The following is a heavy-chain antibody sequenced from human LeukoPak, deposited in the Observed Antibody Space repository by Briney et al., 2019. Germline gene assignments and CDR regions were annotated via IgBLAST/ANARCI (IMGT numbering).Heavy chain of an antibody. CDR2: ISGSSDST. CDR1: GFSFSSYA. J-gene: IGHJ4*02. CDR3: AKTFGIVCFVY. Sequence: PGGSLRLSCAASGFSFSSYAMNWVRQAPGKGLEWVSGISGSSDSTHYADSVKGRFTISRDNSKNMLYLQMNSLRAEDTAVYYCAKTFGIVCFVYWGQGTLVTVSP. D-gene: IGHD1-26*01. V-gene: IGHV3-23*01.